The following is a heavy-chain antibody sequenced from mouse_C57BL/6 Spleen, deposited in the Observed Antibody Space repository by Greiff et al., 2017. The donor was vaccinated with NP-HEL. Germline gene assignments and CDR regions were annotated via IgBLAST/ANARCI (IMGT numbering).Heavy chain of an antibody. V-gene: IGHV1-74*01. CDR2: IHPSDSDT. CDR1: GYTFTSYW. CDR3: AIGRDYDAYYYAMDY. D-gene: IGHD2-4*01. J-gene: IGHJ4*01. Sequence: QVQLQQPGAELVKPGASVKVSCKASGYTFTSYWMHWVKQRPGQGLEWIGRIHPSDSDTNYTQKFKGKATLTVDKSSSTAYMQLSSLTSEDSAVYYCAIGRDYDAYYYAMDYWGQGTSVTVSS.